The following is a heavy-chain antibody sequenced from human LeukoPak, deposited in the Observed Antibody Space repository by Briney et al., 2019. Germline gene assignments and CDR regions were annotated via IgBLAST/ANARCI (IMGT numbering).Heavy chain of an antibody. CDR3: ARDRGVWYFDL. Sequence: TASETLSLTCAVSGYSISSGYYWGWIRQPPGKGLEWIGSIYDSGSTYYNPSLKSRVTISVDTSKNQFSLKLSSVTAADTAVYYCARDRGVWYFDLWGRGTLVIVSS. CDR1: GYSISSGYY. D-gene: IGHD3-10*01. CDR2: IYDSGST. V-gene: IGHV4-38-2*02. J-gene: IGHJ2*01.